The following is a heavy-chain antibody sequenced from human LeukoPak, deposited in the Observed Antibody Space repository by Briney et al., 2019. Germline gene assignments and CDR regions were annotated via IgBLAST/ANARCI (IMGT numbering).Heavy chain of an antibody. CDR1: GFTFSSYA. CDR2: ISGSGGST. D-gene: IGHD1-26*01. Sequence: GGSLRLSCAASGFTFSSYAMSWVRQAPGKGLEWVSAISGSGGSTYYADSVKGRFTISRDNSKNTLYLKMNSLRAEDTAVYYCAKLGGSYYGGSDFDYWGQGTLVTVSS. CDR3: AKLGGSYYGGSDFDY. J-gene: IGHJ4*02. V-gene: IGHV3-23*01.